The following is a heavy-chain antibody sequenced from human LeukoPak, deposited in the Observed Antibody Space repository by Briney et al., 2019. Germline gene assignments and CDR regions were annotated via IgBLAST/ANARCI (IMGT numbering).Heavy chain of an antibody. V-gene: IGHV3-11*06. CDR3: ARDERRRRVPAAISDY. CDR1: GFTFSDYY. CDR2: ISSSSSYT. J-gene: IGHJ4*02. Sequence: KPGGSLRLSCAASGFTFSDYYMSWIRQAPGKGLEWVSYISSSSSYTNYADSVKGRFTISRDNAKNSLYLQMNSLRAEDTAVYYCARDERRRRVPAAISDYWGQGTLVTVSS. D-gene: IGHD2-2*01.